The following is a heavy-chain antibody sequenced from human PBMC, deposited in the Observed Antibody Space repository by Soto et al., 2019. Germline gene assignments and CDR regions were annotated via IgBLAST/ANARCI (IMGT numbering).Heavy chain of an antibody. Sequence: QVQLVQSGAEVKKPGASVKVSCKASGYTFTSYGISWVRQAPGQGLEWMGWISAYNGNTNYAQKLQGRVTMTTDTSTSTAAMELRSLRSDDTAVYYCAREGDYYDSSGYSAYYYYYGMDVWGQGTTVTVSS. CDR3: AREGDYYDSSGYSAYYYYYGMDV. J-gene: IGHJ6*02. CDR1: GYTFTSYG. V-gene: IGHV1-18*01. D-gene: IGHD3-22*01. CDR2: ISAYNGNT.